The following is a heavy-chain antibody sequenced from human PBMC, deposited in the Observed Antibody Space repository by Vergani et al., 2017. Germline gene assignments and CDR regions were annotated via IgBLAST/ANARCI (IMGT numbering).Heavy chain of an antibody. Sequence: EVQLLQSGGGVIQPGGSVRLSCAASGFTFSACPMTLFPQAPGKGLEWVSAISARYPSTYYADSVKGRFTISRDNSKNMLYLQMNSLRAEDTAVYYCARLSYDTTPYLQGGYDCWGQGTLVSVSS. CDR2: ISARYPST. CDR1: GFTFSACP. V-gene: IGHV3-23*01. J-gene: IGHJ4*02. D-gene: IGHD3-22*01. CDR3: ARLSYDTTPYLQGGYDC.